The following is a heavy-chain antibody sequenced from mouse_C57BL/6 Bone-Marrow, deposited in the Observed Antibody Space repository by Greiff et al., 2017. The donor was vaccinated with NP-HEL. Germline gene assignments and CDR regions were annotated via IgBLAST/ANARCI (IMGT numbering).Heavy chain of an antibody. Sequence: EVQVVESGGGLVKPGGSLKLSCAASGFTFSSYAMSWVRQTPEKRLEWVATISDGGSYTYYPDNVKGRFTISRDNAKNNLYLQMSHLKSEDTAMYYCARDPYYYGSSYYWYFDVWGTGTTVTVSS. CDR3: ARDPYYYGSSYYWYFDV. CDR1: GFTFSSYA. J-gene: IGHJ1*03. CDR2: ISDGGSYT. D-gene: IGHD1-1*01. V-gene: IGHV5-4*01.